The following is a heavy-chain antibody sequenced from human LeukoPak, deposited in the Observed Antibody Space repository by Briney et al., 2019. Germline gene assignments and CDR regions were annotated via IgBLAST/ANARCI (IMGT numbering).Heavy chain of an antibody. D-gene: IGHD3-10*01. CDR2: ISYDGSNK. CDR1: GFTFSSYG. V-gene: IGHV3-30*18. CDR3: AKGAWFRGDNWIDP. Sequence: GGSLRLSCAASGFTFSSYGMHWVRQAPGKGLEWVAVISYDGSNKYYADSVKGRFTISGDNSKNTLYLQMNSLRAEDTAVYYCAKGAWFRGDNWIDPWGQRTLVTVSS. J-gene: IGHJ5*02.